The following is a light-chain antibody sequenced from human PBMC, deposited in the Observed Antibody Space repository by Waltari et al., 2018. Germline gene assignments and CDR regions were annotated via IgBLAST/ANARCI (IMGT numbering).Light chain of an antibody. CDR2: DAS. CDR1: QSISSW. J-gene: IGKJ2*01. Sequence: DIQMTQSPSTLSASVGDSVTITSRASQSISSWLAWYQQKPGKAPKLLIYDASSLQSGVPSRFSGSGSGTEFTLTISSLQPDDFATYYCQQYNSYSSGYTFGQGTKLEIK. V-gene: IGKV1-5*01. CDR3: QQYNSYSSGYT.